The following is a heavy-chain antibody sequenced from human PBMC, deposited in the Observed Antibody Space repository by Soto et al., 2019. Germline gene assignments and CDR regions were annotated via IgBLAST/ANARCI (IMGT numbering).Heavy chain of an antibody. V-gene: IGHV4-59*01. Sequence: QVQLQESGPGLVKPSETLSLTCTVSGGSISSYYWTWIRQPPGKGLEWIGYIYYSGSTNYNPSLKSRVTISVDTSKHQFSLKLSSVTAADTAVYYCARDSIRGYRVYDKLDYWGQGTLVTVSS. J-gene: IGHJ4*02. CDR1: GGSISSYY. CDR2: IYYSGST. CDR3: ARDSIRGYRVYDKLDY. D-gene: IGHD5-12*01.